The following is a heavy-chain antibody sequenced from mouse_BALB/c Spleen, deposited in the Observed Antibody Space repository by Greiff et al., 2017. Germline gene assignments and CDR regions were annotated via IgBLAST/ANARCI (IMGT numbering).Heavy chain of an antibody. CDR3: ARRYDGYYFDY. D-gene: IGHD2-3*01. CDR2: INPYNGAT. V-gene: IGHV1-31*01. J-gene: IGHJ2*01. Sequence: EVQLQQSGPELVKPGASVKISCKASGYSFTGYYMHWVKQSHVKSLEWIGRINPYNGATSYNQNFKDKASLTVDKSSSTAYMELHSLTSEDSAVYYCARRYDGYYFDYWGQGTTLTVSS. CDR1: GYSFTGYY.